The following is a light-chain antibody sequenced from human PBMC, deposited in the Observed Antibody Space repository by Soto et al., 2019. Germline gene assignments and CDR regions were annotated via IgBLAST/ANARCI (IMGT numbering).Light chain of an antibody. J-gene: IGKJ1*01. CDR3: QHYSDYSWA. Sequence: DIHMPQSPSTLSASVGDRVTITCRASQSISIWLAWYQQKPGKAPNLLIYKTSSLETGVPSRFSGSGSGTEFTLTISSLQPDDFATYYCQHYSDYSWAFGQGNKVVVK. CDR1: QSISIW. CDR2: KTS. V-gene: IGKV1-5*03.